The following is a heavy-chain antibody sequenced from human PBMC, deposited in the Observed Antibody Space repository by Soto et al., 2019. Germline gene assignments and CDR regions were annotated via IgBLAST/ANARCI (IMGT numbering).Heavy chain of an antibody. J-gene: IGHJ4*02. Sequence: QVQLVQSGAEVKKPGASVKVSCKASGYTFTSYGISWVRQAPGQGLEWMGWISAYNGNTNYAQKLQGRVTMTTDTSTSTAYMDLRSLRSDDTAVYYCARVSLRQQLATYFDYWGQGTLVTVSS. CDR3: ARVSLRQQLATYFDY. V-gene: IGHV1-18*04. D-gene: IGHD6-13*01. CDR1: GYTFTSYG. CDR2: ISAYNGNT.